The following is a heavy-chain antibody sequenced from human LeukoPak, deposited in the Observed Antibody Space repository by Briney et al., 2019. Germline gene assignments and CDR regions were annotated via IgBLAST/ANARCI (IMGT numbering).Heavy chain of an antibody. CDR2: ISYDGSNK. CDR1: GFTFSCYG. V-gene: IGHV3-30*18. Sequence: GGSLRLSCAASGFTFSCYGMHWVRQAPGEGLEWVAVISYDGSNKYYADSVKGRFTISRDNSKNTLYLQMNSLRAEDTAVYYCAKPMWVTVTTSMDVWGQGTTVPVSS. J-gene: IGHJ6*02. CDR3: AKPMWVTVTTSMDV. D-gene: IGHD4-17*01.